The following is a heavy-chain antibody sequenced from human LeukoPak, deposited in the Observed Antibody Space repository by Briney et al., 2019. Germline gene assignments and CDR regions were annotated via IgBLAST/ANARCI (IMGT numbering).Heavy chain of an antibody. J-gene: IGHJ3*02. CDR3: ARAPRLGELRGI. CDR1: GFTFPIYG. V-gene: IGHV1-18*01. Sequence: ASVKVSSQASGFTFPIYGISWVRPAPGPGLEWMGWISAYNGNTNYAQKLQGRVTMTTDTSTSTAYMELRSLRSDDTAVYYCARAPRLGELRGIWGQGTMVTVSS. D-gene: IGHD3-16*01. CDR2: ISAYNGNT.